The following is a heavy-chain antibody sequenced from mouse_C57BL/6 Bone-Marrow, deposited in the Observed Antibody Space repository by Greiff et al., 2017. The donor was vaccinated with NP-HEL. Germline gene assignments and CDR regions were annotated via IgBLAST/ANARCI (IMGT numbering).Heavy chain of an antibody. D-gene: IGHD4-1*01. CDR1: GLTLISYA. J-gene: IGHJ3*01. V-gene: IGHV5-4*01. CDR2: ISDGGSYT. Sequence: EVKLVESGGGLVKLGGSLKLSGAASGLTLISYAMSRVRKTPEKRLEWVATISDGGSYTYYPHNVKGRFTISRDNAKNNLYLQMSHLKSEDTAMYYCARDRIPLTVWFAYWGQGTLVTVSA. CDR3: ARDRIPLTVWFAY.